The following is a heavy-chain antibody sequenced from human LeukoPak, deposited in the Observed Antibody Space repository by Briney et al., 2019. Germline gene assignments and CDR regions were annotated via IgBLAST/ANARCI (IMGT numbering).Heavy chain of an antibody. CDR3: TTDQVGGGGY. Sequence: GGSLRLSCAASGFTFSNAWMNWVRQAPGKGLEWVALIKSKPDGETIDYAAPVRGRFSISRDDSKNTLYLQMSSLKIEDTGVYYCTTDQVGGGGYWGQGTLVTVSS. J-gene: IGHJ4*02. V-gene: IGHV3-15*01. CDR1: GFTFSNAW. D-gene: IGHD2-21*01. CDR2: IKSKPDGETI.